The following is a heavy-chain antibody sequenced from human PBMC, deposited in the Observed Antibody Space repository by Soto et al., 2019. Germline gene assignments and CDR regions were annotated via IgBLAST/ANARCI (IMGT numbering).Heavy chain of an antibody. CDR2: IFYSGST. CDR1: GDSVSSSNYF. CDR3: ARLLFGDFYFDY. J-gene: IGHJ4*02. D-gene: IGHD4-17*01. V-gene: IGHV4-39*01. Sequence: SETLSLTCTVSGDSVSSSNYFWGWIRQPPGKGLEWIGKIFYSGSTYYNPSLKSRVTMSVDTSKNQFSLRLSSVTAADTAVYYCARLLFGDFYFDYWGQGTLVTVSS.